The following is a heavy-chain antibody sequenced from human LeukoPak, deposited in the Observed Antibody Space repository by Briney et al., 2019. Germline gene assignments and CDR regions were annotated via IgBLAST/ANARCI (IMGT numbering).Heavy chain of an antibody. CDR2: ISSSGSTI. V-gene: IGHV3-11*01. CDR1: GFTFSDYY. Sequence: GGSLRLSCAASGFTFSDYYMSWIRQAPGNGLEWVSYISSSGSTIYYADSVKGRFTISRDNAKNSLYLQMNSLSAEDTAVYYCARDHDSSGYRRSHFDYWGQGTLVTVSS. D-gene: IGHD3-22*01. CDR3: ARDHDSSGYRRSHFDY. J-gene: IGHJ4*02.